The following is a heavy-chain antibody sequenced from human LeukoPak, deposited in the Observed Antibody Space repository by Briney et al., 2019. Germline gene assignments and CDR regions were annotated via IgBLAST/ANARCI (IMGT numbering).Heavy chain of an antibody. V-gene: IGHV3-23*01. CDR3: AKDGYGSGSYSQYFDY. D-gene: IGHD3-10*01. CDR1: GFTFTNWP. J-gene: IGHJ4*02. Sequence: PGGSLRLSCAASGFTFTNWPMSWVRQAPGKGLEWVSGIGGSAGTTFYADSVKGRFTISRDNSKNTLYLHMNSLRAEGTAVYHCAKDGYGSGSYSQYFDYWGQGILVTVSS. CDR2: IGGSAGTT.